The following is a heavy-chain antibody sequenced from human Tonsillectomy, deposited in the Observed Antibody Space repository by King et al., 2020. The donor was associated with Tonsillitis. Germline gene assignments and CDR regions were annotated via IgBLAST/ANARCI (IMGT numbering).Heavy chain of an antibody. CDR1: GYSFTNYW. V-gene: IGHV5-51*03. J-gene: IGHJ1*01. Sequence: QLVQSGAEVRKPGESLKISCKGSGYSFTNYWIGWVRQVPGKGLEWMGIIYPGDSETRYSPSFQGQVTMSADKSISTAYLQWSRLEASDTAIYYCARSVVPAAIEYFQHWGQGTLVTVSS. CDR2: IYPGDSET. D-gene: IGHD2-2*01. CDR3: ARSVVPAAIEYFQH.